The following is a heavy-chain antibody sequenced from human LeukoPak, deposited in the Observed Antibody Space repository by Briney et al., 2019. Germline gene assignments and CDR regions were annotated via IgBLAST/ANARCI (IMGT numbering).Heavy chain of an antibody. CDR3: ARSLFVWPYYYGMDV. D-gene: IGHD3-16*01. J-gene: IGHJ6*02. CDR1: EYSFTSYW. CDR2: IYPGDSDT. Sequence: GESLKISCKGSEYSFTSYWIGWVRQMPGKGLEWLGIIYPGDSDTRYSPSFQGQVTISADKSISTAYLQWSSLKASDTAMYYCARSLFVWPYYYGMDVWGQGTTVTVSS. V-gene: IGHV5-51*01.